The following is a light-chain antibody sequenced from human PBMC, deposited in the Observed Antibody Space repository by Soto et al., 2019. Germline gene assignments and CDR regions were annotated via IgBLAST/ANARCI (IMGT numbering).Light chain of an antibody. CDR2: EVN. V-gene: IGLV2-23*02. Sequence: QSALTQPASVSGSPGQSITIPCAGTGSDVGAYNLVSWYQQHPGKAPKLIIREVNTRPSGISNRFSGSKSGDTASLTISGLQAEDEADYFCCSYAGTVAYVFGTGTKVTVL. J-gene: IGLJ1*01. CDR1: GSDVGAYNL. CDR3: CSYAGTVAYV.